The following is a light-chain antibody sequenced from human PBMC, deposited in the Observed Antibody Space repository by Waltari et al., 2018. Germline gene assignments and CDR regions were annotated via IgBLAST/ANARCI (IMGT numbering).Light chain of an antibody. Sequence: EIVLTQSPGTLSLSPGERATLSCRASQSVSRVLAWYQQRPGQAPRLLIYGASNRATGIPDRFSGGGSETDFNLTISRLEPEDFAMYYCQMYVRLPVTFGQGTKVEIK. J-gene: IGKJ1*01. V-gene: IGKV3-20*01. CDR1: QSVSRV. CDR2: GAS. CDR3: QMYVRLPVT.